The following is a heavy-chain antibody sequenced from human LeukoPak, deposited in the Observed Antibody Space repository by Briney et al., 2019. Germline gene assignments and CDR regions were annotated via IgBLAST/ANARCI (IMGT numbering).Heavy chain of an antibody. D-gene: IGHD3-10*01. CDR3: ARGRPVLLWFGEPSNWFDP. CDR2: INHSGST. Sequence: SETLSLTCAVYGGSFSGYYRSWIRQPPGKGLEWIGEINHSGSTNYNPSLKSRVTISVDTSKNQFSLKLSSVTAADTAVYYCARGRPVLLWFGEPSNWFDPWGQGTLVTVSS. V-gene: IGHV4-34*01. J-gene: IGHJ5*02. CDR1: GGSFSGYY.